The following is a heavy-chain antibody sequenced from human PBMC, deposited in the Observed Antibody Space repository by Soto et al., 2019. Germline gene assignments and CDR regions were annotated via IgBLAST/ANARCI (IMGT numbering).Heavy chain of an antibody. Sequence: GGSLILSCAASGFTFSSYGMHWVRQAPGKGLEWVAVIWYDGSNKYYADSVKGRFTISRDNSKNTLYLQMNSLRAEDTAVYYCAKDQAIIGYFDYWGQGTLVTVSS. V-gene: IGHV3-30*02. CDR1: GFTFSSYG. J-gene: IGHJ4*02. CDR3: AKDQAIIGYFDY. CDR2: IWYDGSNK.